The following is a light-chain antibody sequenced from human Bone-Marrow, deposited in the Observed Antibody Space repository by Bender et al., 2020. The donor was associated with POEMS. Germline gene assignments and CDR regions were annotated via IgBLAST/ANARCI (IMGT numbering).Light chain of an antibody. Sequence: QSVLTQPPSASGTPGQRVTISCSGGSSNIGAHAVNWYQHLPGTAPKLLIYSSHRRPSEVPDRFSGSRSGTSASLAISGLQSEDEADYYGAVWDDSLSGWVFGGGTKLTV. CDR1: SSNIGAHA. CDR2: SSH. V-gene: IGLV1-44*01. J-gene: IGLJ3*02. CDR3: AVWDDSLSGWV.